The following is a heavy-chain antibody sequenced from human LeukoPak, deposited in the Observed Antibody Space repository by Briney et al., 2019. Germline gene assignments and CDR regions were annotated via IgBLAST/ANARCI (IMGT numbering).Heavy chain of an antibody. Sequence: SGGSLRLSCAASGFTFSSYEMNWVRQAPGKGLEWVSYISSSGSTIYYADSVKGRLTISRDNAKNSLYLQMNSLRAEDTAVYYCAKATYDYVWGSYRVWGQGTLVTVSS. CDR2: ISSSGSTI. V-gene: IGHV3-48*03. D-gene: IGHD3-16*02. CDR1: GFTFSSYE. CDR3: AKATYDYVWGSYRV. J-gene: IGHJ4*02.